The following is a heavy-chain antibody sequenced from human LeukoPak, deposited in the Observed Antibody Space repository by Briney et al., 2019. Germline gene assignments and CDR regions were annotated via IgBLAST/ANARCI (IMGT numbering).Heavy chain of an antibody. CDR3: ARDRAYSYGEFDY. CDR2: INSDGSST. Sequence: GGSLRLSCAASGFTFSGYWMHWVRQAPGKGLVWVSRINSDGSSTTYADSVKGRFTLSRDNAKNTLYLQVNSLRAEDTAVYYCARDRAYSYGEFDYWGQGTLVSVSS. V-gene: IGHV3-74*01. D-gene: IGHD5-18*01. J-gene: IGHJ4*02. CDR1: GFTFSGYW.